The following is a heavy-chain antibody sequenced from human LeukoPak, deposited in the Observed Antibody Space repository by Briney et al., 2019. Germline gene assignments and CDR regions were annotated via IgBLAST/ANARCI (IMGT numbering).Heavy chain of an antibody. D-gene: IGHD5-24*01. CDR2: ISYSGNT. CDR3: ARNYNRFYYYMDV. CDR1: SGSISNYYYY. Sequence: SETLSLTSTVSSGSISNYYYYWGWIRQPPGKGLEWIGSISYSGNTYYNPSLKSRVTVSIDTSKNQFSLKVTSMTAADTAVYYCARNYNRFYYYMDVWGKGTTVTVSS. J-gene: IGHJ6*03. V-gene: IGHV4-39*07.